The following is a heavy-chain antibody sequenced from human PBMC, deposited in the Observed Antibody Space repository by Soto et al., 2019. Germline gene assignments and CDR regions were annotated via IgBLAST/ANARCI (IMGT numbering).Heavy chain of an antibody. CDR2: ISWNSGSI. Sequence: EVQLVESGGGLVQPGRSLRLSCAASGFTFDDYAMHWVRQAPGKGLEWVSGISWNSGSIGYADSVKGRFTISRDNAKNSLYLQMNSLRAEDTALYYCAKAFSGSCYDTYFDYWGQGTLVTVSS. CDR1: GFTFDDYA. V-gene: IGHV3-9*01. D-gene: IGHD5-12*01. J-gene: IGHJ4*02. CDR3: AKAFSGSCYDTYFDY.